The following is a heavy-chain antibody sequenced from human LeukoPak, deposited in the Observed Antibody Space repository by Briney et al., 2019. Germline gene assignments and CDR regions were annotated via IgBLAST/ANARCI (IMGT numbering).Heavy chain of an antibody. Sequence: ASVKVSCKASGYTFTGYYMHWVRQAPGQGLEWMGWINPNSGGTNYAQEFQDRVTMTRDTSISTAYMELSRLRSDDTAVYYCARDHIGITMVRGVIIIDYWGQGTLVTVSS. D-gene: IGHD3-10*01. J-gene: IGHJ4*02. CDR1: GYTFTGYY. V-gene: IGHV1-2*02. CDR3: ARDHIGITMVRGVIIIDY. CDR2: INPNSGGT.